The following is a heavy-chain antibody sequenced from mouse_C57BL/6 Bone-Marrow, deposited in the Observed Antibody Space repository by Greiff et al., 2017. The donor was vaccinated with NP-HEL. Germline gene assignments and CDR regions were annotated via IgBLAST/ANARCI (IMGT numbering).Heavy chain of an antibody. D-gene: IGHD1-1*01. CDR1: GYTFTSYW. CDR3: ARRTPYGSSYEYYAMYY. Sequence: VQLQQPGAELVKPGASVKMSCKASGYTFTSYWITWVKQRPGQGLEWIGDIYPGSGSTNYNEKFKSKATLTVDTSSSTAYMQLSSLTSEDSAVYYGARRTPYGSSYEYYAMYYWGQGTSVTVSS. J-gene: IGHJ4*01. CDR2: IYPGSGST. V-gene: IGHV1-55*01.